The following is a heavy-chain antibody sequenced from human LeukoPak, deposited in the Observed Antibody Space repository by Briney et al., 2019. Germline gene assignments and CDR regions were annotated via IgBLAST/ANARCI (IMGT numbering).Heavy chain of an antibody. CDR2: INHSGST. Sequence: PSETLSLTCAVYGGSFSGYYWSWIRQPPGKGLEWIGEINHSGSTNYNPSLKSRVTISVDTSKNQFSLKLSSVTAADTAVYYCARHVFGGATTGTDYWGQGTLVTVSS. CDR3: ARHVFGGATTGTDY. J-gene: IGHJ4*02. V-gene: IGHV4-34*01. D-gene: IGHD1-26*01. CDR1: GGSFSGYY.